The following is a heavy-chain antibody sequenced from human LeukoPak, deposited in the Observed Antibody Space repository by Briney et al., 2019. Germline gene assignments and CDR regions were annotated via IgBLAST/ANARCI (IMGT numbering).Heavy chain of an antibody. J-gene: IGHJ4*02. V-gene: IGHV1-69*13. CDR3: AIASSGAAADYYFDY. CDR2: IIPVFGTA. CDR1: GGTFSGYA. D-gene: IGHD6-13*01. Sequence: SVKVSCKASGGTFSGYAISWVRQAPGQGLEWMGGIIPVFGTANYAQKFQGRVTITADESTSTAYMELSSLRSEDTAVYYCAIASSGAAADYYFDYWGQGTLVTVSS.